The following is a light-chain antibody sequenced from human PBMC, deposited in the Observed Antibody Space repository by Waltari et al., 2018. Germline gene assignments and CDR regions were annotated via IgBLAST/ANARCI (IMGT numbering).Light chain of an antibody. CDR2: RAS. CDR3: QYYYLYSRG. CDR1: QSIGDW. J-gene: IGKJ2*03. V-gene: IGKV1-5*03. Sequence: DIQMTQSPSTLSASVGDRVTITCRASQSIGDWMAWYQQEPGKAPKLLIYRASTLQSGGPSRFSGSGSGTEFTLTISSLQPDDFGSYYCQYYYLYSRGFGQGTKVEIK.